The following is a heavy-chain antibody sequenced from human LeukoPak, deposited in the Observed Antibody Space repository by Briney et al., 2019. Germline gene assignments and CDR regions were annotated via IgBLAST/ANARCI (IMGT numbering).Heavy chain of an antibody. Sequence: PGGSLRLSCAASGFTFSSYVMSWVRQAPGKGLDWVSVISGSGGTTYYADSVKGRFTISRDNSKNTLYLQMNSLRAEDTAVYYCAKDLIQGGDIWWLRGDWYYYGMDVWGQGTTVTVSS. D-gene: IGHD5-12*01. V-gene: IGHV3-23*01. CDR1: GFTFSSYV. CDR2: ISGSGGTT. J-gene: IGHJ6*02. CDR3: AKDLIQGGDIWWLRGDWYYYGMDV.